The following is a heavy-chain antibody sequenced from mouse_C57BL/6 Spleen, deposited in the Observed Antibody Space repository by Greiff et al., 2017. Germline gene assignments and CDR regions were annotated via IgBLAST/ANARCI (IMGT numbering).Heavy chain of an antibody. Sequence: VQLQQSGAELVRPGTSVKVSCKASGYAFTNYLIEWVKQRPGQGLEWIGVINPGSGGTNYNEKFKGKATLTADKSSSPAYMQLSSLTSEDSAGYFCARGGEGWVAYWGQGTLVTVSA. CDR2: INPGSGGT. V-gene: IGHV1-54*01. CDR1: GYAFTNYL. CDR3: ARGGEGWVAY. J-gene: IGHJ3*01.